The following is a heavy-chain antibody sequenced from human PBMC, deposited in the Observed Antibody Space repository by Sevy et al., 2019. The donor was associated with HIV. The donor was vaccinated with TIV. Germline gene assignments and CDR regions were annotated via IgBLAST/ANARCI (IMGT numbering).Heavy chain of an antibody. J-gene: IGHJ4*02. Sequence: GGSLRLSCAASGFTFSSYAMHWVRQAPGKGLEWVAVISYDGSNKYYADSVKGRFTISRDNSKNTLYLQMNSLRAEDTAVYYCARAGAAAGRFDYWGQGTLVTVSS. D-gene: IGHD6-13*01. CDR2: ISYDGSNK. V-gene: IGHV3-30*04. CDR1: GFTFSSYA. CDR3: ARAGAAAGRFDY.